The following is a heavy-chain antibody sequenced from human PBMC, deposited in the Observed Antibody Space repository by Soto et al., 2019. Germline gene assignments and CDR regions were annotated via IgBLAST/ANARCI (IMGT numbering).Heavy chain of an antibody. J-gene: IGHJ4*02. D-gene: IGHD6-13*01. V-gene: IGHV4-39*01. CDR1: GGSISSSSYY. Sequence: SETLSLTCTVSGGSISSSSYYWGWIRQPPGKGLEWIGSIYYSGSTYYNPSLKSRVTISVDTSKNQFSLKLSSVTAADTAVYYCARQGIAAAGLDYWGQGTLVTVSS. CDR3: ARQGIAAAGLDY. CDR2: IYYSGST.